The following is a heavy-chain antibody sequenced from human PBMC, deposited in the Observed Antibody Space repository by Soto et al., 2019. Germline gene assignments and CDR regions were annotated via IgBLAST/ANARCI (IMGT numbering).Heavy chain of an antibody. CDR2: IWYDGSNK. V-gene: IGHV3-33*01. D-gene: IGHD3-22*01. J-gene: IGHJ3*02. Sequence: QVQLVESGGGVVQPGRSLRLSCAASGFTFSSYGMHWVRQAPGKGLEWVAVIWYDGSNKYYADSVKGRFTISRDNSKNALYLQMNSLGAEDTAVYYCARVRLDYDCSGYYLDAFDIWGQGTMVTVS. CDR3: ARVRLDYDCSGYYLDAFDI. CDR1: GFTFSSYG.